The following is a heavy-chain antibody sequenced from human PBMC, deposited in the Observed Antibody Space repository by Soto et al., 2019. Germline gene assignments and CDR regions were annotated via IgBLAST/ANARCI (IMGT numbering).Heavy chain of an antibody. V-gene: IGHV3-23*01. CDR2: ISGSGGST. D-gene: IGHD3-3*01. CDR1: GFTFSSYA. J-gene: IGHJ6*03. Sequence: GGSLRLSCAASGFTFSSYAMSWVRQAPGKGLEWVSAISGSGGSTYYADSVKGRFTISRDNSKNTLYLQMNSLRAEDTAVYYCAKVSDLEWLLSYYYYYYMDVWGKGTTVTVSS. CDR3: AKVSDLEWLLSYYYYYYMDV.